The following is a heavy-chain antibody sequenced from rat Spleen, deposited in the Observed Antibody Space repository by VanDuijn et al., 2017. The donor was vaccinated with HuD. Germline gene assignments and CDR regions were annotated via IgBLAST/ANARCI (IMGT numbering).Heavy chain of an antibody. CDR1: GFSLTSYS. J-gene: IGHJ3*01. CDR2: MYYDGVT. D-gene: IGHD1-11*01. V-gene: IGHV2-63*01. Sequence: QVQLRESGPGLVQPSETLSLTCTVSGFSLTSYSVSWVRQPSGKGPEWMGRMYYDGVTAYNSTLKSRLSISRDTSKNQVFLKMSSLQTDDTGTYYCTRTYGGYTSHWFAYWGQGTLVTVSS. CDR3: TRTYGGYTSHWFAY.